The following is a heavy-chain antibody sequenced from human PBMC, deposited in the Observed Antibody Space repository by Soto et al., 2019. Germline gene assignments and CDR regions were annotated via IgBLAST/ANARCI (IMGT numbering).Heavy chain of an antibody. D-gene: IGHD3-3*01. Sequence: PGGSLRLSCAASGFTFDDYGMSWARQAPGKGLEWVSGVNWNGGSTGYADSVKGRFTISRDNSKNTLYLQMNSLRAEDTAVYYCARDKRDLRFLEWSYYFDYWGQGTLVTVSS. CDR2: VNWNGGST. CDR3: ARDKRDLRFLEWSYYFDY. V-gene: IGHV3-20*04. CDR1: GFTFDDYG. J-gene: IGHJ4*02.